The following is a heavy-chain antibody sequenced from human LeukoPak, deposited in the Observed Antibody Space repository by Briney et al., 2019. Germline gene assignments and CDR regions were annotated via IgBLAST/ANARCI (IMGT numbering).Heavy chain of an antibody. J-gene: IGHJ4*02. Sequence: GESLKISCKGSGYNFTSYWISWVRQMPGKGLEWMGRIDPSDSYTNYSPSFQGHVTISADKSISTAYLQWSSLKASDTAMYSCARPRDGSIDYWGQGTLVTVSS. CDR1: GYNFTSYW. CDR3: ARPRDGSIDY. V-gene: IGHV5-10-1*01. CDR2: IDPSDSYT.